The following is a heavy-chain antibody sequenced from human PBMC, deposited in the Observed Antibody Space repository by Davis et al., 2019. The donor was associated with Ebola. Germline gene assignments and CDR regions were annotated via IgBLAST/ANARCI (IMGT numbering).Heavy chain of an antibody. J-gene: IGHJ6*02. CDR2: ISSSSSTI. CDR3: AREYYYYGMDV. Sequence: GESLKISCAASGFTFSSYSMNWVRQAPGKGLEWVSYISSSSSTIYYADSVKGRFTISRDNAKNSLYLQMNSLRAEDTAVYYCAREYYYYGMDVWGQGTTVTVSS. CDR1: GFTFSSYS. V-gene: IGHV3-48*01.